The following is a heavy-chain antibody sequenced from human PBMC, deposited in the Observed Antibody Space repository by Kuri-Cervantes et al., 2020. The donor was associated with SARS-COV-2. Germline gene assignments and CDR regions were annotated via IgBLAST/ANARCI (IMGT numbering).Heavy chain of an antibody. D-gene: IGHD3-3*01. V-gene: IGHV3-66*02. CDR3: AKGTLRFLEWLPLDY. CDR1: GFSLSRYT. Sequence: GESLKISCAASGFSLSRYTMSWVRQAPGKGLEWVSVIYSGGSTYYADSVKGRFTISRDNSKNTLYLQMNSLRAEDTAVYYCAKGTLRFLEWLPLDYWGQGTLVTVSS. J-gene: IGHJ4*02. CDR2: IYSGGST.